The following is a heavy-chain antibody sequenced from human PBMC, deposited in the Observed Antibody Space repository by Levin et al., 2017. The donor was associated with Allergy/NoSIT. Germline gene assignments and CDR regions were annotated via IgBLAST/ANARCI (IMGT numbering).Heavy chain of an antibody. CDR1: GGSISSGGYH. CDR3: ARNREAGFGRAGWFDP. J-gene: IGHJ5*02. CDR2: IYYSGIT. D-gene: IGHD3-10*01. Sequence: TSVTLSLTCTVSGGSISSGGYHWSWIRQHPGKGLELIGYIYYSGITYYNPSLKSRITISVDTSKNQFSLKLSSVTAADTAVYYCARNREAGFGRAGWFDPWGQGTLVTVSS. V-gene: IGHV4-31*03.